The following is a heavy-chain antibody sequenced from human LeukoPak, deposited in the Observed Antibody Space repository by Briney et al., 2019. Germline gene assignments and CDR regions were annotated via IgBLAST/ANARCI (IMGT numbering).Heavy chain of an antibody. D-gene: IGHD3-22*01. Sequence: ASVKVSCKASGYTFTSYGISWVRQAPGQGLEWMGWISAYNGNTNYAQKLQGRVTMTTDTSTGTAYMELRSLRSDDTAVYYCARTYYYDSSPADADYWGQGTLVTVSS. CDR3: ARTYYYDSSPADADY. CDR2: ISAYNGNT. CDR1: GYTFTSYG. J-gene: IGHJ4*02. V-gene: IGHV1-18*01.